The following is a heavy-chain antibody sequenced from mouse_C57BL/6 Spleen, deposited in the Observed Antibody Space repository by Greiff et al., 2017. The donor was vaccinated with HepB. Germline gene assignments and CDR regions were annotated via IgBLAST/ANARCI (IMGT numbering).Heavy chain of an antibody. CDR3: TRGGSSQAWFAY. CDR1: GFTFSSYA. V-gene: IGHV5-9-1*02. D-gene: IGHD1-1*01. Sequence: EVKVEESGAGLVKPGGSLKLSCAASGFTFSSYAMSWVRQTPEKRLEWVAYISSGGEYIYYADTVKGRCTISRDNARNTLYLQMSSLKSEDTAMYYCTRGGSSQAWFAYWGQGTLVTVSA. J-gene: IGHJ3*01. CDR2: ISSGGEYI.